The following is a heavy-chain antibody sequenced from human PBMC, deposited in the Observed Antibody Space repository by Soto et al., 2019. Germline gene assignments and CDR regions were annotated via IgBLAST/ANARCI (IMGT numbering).Heavy chain of an antibody. J-gene: IGHJ4*02. V-gene: IGHV3-21*01. Sequence: PGGFLRLSCAASGFTFSSYSMNWVRQAPGKGLEWVSSISSSSSYIYYADSVKGRFTISRDNAKNSLYLQMNSLRAEDTAVYYCARELLGHPYYYDSSGYYGFDYWGQGTLVTSPQ. CDR3: ARELLGHPYYYDSSGYYGFDY. CDR1: GFTFSSYS. CDR2: ISSSSSYI. D-gene: IGHD3-22*01.